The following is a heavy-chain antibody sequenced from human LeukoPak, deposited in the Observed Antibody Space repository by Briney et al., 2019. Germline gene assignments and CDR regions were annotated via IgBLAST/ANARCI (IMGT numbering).Heavy chain of an antibody. CDR2: ISYDGSNK. Sequence: GGSLRLSCAASGFTFSSYAMSWVRQAPGKGLEWVAVISYDGSNKYYADSVKGRFTISRDNSKNTLYLQMNSLRVEDTAVYFCANFERTVAGPYNWFDPWGQGTLVTVSS. V-gene: IGHV3-30*18. D-gene: IGHD6-19*01. J-gene: IGHJ5*02. CDR3: ANFERTVAGPYNWFDP. CDR1: GFTFSSYA.